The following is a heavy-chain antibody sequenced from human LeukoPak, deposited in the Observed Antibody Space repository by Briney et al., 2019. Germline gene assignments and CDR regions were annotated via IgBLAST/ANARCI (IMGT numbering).Heavy chain of an antibody. Sequence: PGGSLRLSCTASGFTFDDYGMSWLRQAPGKGLEWVSYISSSGSTIYYADSVKGRFTISRDNAKNSLYLQMNSLRAEDTAVYYCAELGITMIGGVWGKGTTVTISS. J-gene: IGHJ6*04. D-gene: IGHD3-10*02. CDR3: AELGITMIGGV. CDR1: GFTFDDYG. V-gene: IGHV3-48*03. CDR2: ISSSGSTI.